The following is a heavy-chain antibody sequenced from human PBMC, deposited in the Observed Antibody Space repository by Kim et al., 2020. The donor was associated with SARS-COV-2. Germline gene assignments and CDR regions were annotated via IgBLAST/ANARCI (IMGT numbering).Heavy chain of an antibody. J-gene: IGHJ4*02. V-gene: IGHV4-30-2*01. Sequence: SETLSLTCAVSGGSISSGGYSWSWIRQPPGKGLEWIGYIYHSGSTYYNPSLKSRVTISVDRSKNQFSLKLSSVTAADTAVYYCASTPHYYDSRSLYFDYWGQGTLVTVSS. CDR1: GGSISSGGYS. CDR2: IYHSGST. D-gene: IGHD3-22*01. CDR3: ASTPHYYDSRSLYFDY.